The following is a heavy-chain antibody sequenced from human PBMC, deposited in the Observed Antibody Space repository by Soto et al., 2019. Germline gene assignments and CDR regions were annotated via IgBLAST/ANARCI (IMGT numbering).Heavy chain of an antibody. Sequence: GESLKMSCQGSGYSFANYWIAWVRQMPGKGLEWVGVIYPGDSDTRYSPSFRGQVTISADKSISHVYLQWSSLKASDTAMYYCARNRLRQYYYGMDVWGQGTTVTGLL. D-gene: IGHD3-10*01. J-gene: IGHJ6*02. V-gene: IGHV5-51*01. CDR1: GYSFANYW. CDR3: ARNRLRQYYYGMDV. CDR2: IYPGDSDT.